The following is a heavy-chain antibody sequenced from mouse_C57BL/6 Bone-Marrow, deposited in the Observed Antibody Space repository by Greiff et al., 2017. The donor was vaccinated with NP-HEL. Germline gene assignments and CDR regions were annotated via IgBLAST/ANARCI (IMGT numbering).Heavy chain of an antibody. Sequence: QVQLKQPGAELVRPGTSVKLSCKASGYTFTSYWMHWVKQRPGQGLEWIGVIDPSDSYTNYNQKFKGKATLTVDKSSSTAYMELRSLTSEDSAVYYCARSGPRSAMDYWGQGTSVTVSS. CDR2: IDPSDSYT. V-gene: IGHV1-59*01. CDR3: ARSGPRSAMDY. J-gene: IGHJ4*01. D-gene: IGHD3-2*02. CDR1: GYTFTSYW.